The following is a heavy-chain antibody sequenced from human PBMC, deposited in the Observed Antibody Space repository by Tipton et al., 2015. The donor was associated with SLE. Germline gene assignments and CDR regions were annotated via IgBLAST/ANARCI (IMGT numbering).Heavy chain of an antibody. D-gene: IGHD5-12*01. CDR2: IYYSGST. CDR3: AREDEGYDTYYYYYGMDV. V-gene: IGHV4-59*11. J-gene: IGHJ6*02. CDR1: GGSISSHY. Sequence: TLSLTCTVSGGSISSHYWSWIRQPPGKGLEWIGYIYYSGSTNYSPSLKSRVTISVDTSKNQFSLKLSSVTAADTAVYYCAREDEGYDTYYYYYGMDVWGQGTTVTVSS.